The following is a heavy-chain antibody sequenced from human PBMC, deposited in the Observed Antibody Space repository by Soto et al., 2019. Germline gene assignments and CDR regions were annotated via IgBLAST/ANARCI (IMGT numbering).Heavy chain of an antibody. CDR3: ATQGFPTSYYCGLDV. Sequence: QVQLVQSGAEVKKPGSSVKVSCKASGGTFSSYAISWVRQSPGQGLEWMGGIIPIFGTADYAQRFQGRVTITADESTSTAYMELSSLRSEDTAVYYCATQGFPTSYYCGLDVWCKGTTVTVSS. V-gene: IGHV1-69*12. J-gene: IGHJ6*04. CDR1: GGTFSSYA. D-gene: IGHD3-10*01. CDR2: IIPIFGTA.